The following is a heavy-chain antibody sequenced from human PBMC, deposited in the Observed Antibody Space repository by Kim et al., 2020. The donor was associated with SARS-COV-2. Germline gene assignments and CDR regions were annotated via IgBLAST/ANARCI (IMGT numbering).Heavy chain of an antibody. CDR3: ASSLQEGYYDSSGYYSFLA. V-gene: IGHV4-31*03. CDR2: IYYSGST. J-gene: IGHJ5*02. D-gene: IGHD3-22*01. CDR1: GGSISSGGYY. Sequence: SETLSLTCTVSGGSISSGGYYWSWIRQHPGKGLEWIGYIYYSGSTYYNPSLKSRVTISVDTSKNQFSLKLSSVTAADTAVYYCASSLQEGYYDSSGYYSFLAWGQGTLVTVSS.